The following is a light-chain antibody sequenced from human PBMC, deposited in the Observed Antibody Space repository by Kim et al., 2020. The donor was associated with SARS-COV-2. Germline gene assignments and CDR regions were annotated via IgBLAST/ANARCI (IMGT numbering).Light chain of an antibody. V-gene: IGLV1-47*02. CDR3: AAWDDSLSARL. J-gene: IGLJ2*01. CDR2: PNT. Sequence: QSVTISYSGGDSNIANTFVYWYQQLPGAAPKLLIYPNTQRPSGVPDRFSGSKSGTSASLAISGLRPEDEADYYCAAWDDSLSARLFGGGTQLTVL. CDR1: DSNIANTF.